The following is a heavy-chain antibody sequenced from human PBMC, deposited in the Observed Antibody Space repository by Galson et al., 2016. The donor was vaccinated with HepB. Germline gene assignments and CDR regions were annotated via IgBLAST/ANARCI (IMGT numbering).Heavy chain of an antibody. CDR2: ISYDGSNK. Sequence: SLRLSCAASGSTFSSYGMHWVRQAPGKGLEWVAFISYDGSNKKYADSVKGRFTISRDNSKKTLYLRMNSLRAEDTAVYYCAKDGRIYCSSASCHDHFHYWGQGTLVTVSS. D-gene: IGHD2-2*01. V-gene: IGHV3-30*18. CDR3: AKDGRIYCSSASCHDHFHY. J-gene: IGHJ4*02. CDR1: GSTFSSYG.